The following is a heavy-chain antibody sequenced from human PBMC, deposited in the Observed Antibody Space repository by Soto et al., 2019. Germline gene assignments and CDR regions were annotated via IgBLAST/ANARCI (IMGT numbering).Heavy chain of an antibody. J-gene: IGHJ3*02. CDR2: IYHRGTT. Sequence: QVQLQESGPGLVKPSGTLSLTCAVSGGSISSNNWWTWVRQPPGKGLEWIAEIYHRGTTNYNPSLKCRVTIAVDKSKNQFSLKFTSVPAADTAVYYCASYSYGTGDAFDIWGQGTMVTVSS. CDR1: GGSISSNNW. V-gene: IGHV4-4*02. CDR3: ASYSYGTGDAFDI. D-gene: IGHD5-18*01.